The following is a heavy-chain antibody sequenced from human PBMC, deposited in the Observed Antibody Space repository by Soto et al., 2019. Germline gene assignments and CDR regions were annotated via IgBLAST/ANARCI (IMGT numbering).Heavy chain of an antibody. D-gene: IGHD3-3*01. J-gene: IGHJ5*02. V-gene: IGHV1-18*01. CDR1: GYTFTIYG. CDR2: ISAYNGNT. Sequence: QVQLVQSGAEVKKPGASVKVSCKASGYTFTIYGISWVRQAPGQGLEWMGWISAYNGNTNYAQKLQGRVTMTTDTSTSSGYRELRSRRSDDTAVYYGARDPFQDGVVIISWGWFDPWGQGTLVTVSS. CDR3: ARDPFQDGVVIISWGWFDP.